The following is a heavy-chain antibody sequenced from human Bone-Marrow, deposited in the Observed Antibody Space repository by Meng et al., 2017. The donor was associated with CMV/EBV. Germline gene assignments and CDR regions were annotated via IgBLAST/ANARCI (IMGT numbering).Heavy chain of an antibody. CDR2: INPNSGGT. J-gene: IGHJ4*02. CDR1: EYTFTGYY. D-gene: IGHD2-2*01. V-gene: IGHV1-2*02. Sequence: ASVKVSCKASEYTFTGYYMHWVRQAPGQGLEWMGWINPNSGGTNYAQKFQGRVTMTRDTSISTAYMELSRLRSDEPAVYYCARAWGDCSSPSCYYFDYWGQGTLVTVSS. CDR3: ARAWGDCSSPSCYYFDY.